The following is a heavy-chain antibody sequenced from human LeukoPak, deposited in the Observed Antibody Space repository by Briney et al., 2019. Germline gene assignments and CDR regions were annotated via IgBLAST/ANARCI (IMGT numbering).Heavy chain of an antibody. D-gene: IGHD4-17*01. V-gene: IGHV3-48*01. CDR1: GFTFTSYS. Sequence: GGSLRLSCAAAGFTFTSYSMNWVRLAPGKGLEWVSHISSSGSTVYYADSVKGRFTISRDNAKNSLHLQMDSLRVEDTAVYYCARDYYGDYYFDYWGQGTLVAVSS. J-gene: IGHJ4*02. CDR3: ARDYYGDYYFDY. CDR2: ISSSGSTV.